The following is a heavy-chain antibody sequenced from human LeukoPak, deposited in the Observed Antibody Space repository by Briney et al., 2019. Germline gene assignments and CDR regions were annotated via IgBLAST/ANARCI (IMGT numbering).Heavy chain of an antibody. J-gene: IGHJ4*02. D-gene: IGHD1-26*01. CDR2: INPSGGST. V-gene: IGHV1-46*01. CDR1: GYTFTSYY. CDR3: ARDREGATGFYYFDY. Sequence: GASVKVSCKTSGYTFTSYYMHWVRQAPGQGLEWMGIINPSGGSTSYAQKFQGRVTMTRDMSTSTVYMELSSLRSEDTAVYYCARDREGATGFYYFDYWGQGTLVTVSS.